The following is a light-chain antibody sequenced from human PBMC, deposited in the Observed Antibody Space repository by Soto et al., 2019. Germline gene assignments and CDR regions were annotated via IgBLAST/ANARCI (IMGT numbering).Light chain of an antibody. J-gene: IGKJ2*01. CDR1: QSVSSY. Sequence: EIVLTQSPATLSLSPGERATLSCRASQSVSSYLAWYQQKPGQAPRLLIYDASNSATGIPARFSGSGSGTDFTLTISSLEPEDFAVYYCQQRSNLPMYTFGQGTKLEIK. CDR3: QQRSNLPMYT. CDR2: DAS. V-gene: IGKV3-11*01.